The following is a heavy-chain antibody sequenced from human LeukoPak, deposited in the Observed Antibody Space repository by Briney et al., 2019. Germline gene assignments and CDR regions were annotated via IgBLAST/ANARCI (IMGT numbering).Heavy chain of an antibody. CDR1: GGTFSSYA. CDR2: IIPIFGIA. D-gene: IGHD4-23*01. Sequence: GASVKVSCKASGGTFSSYAISWVRQAPGQGLEWMGRIIPIFGIANYAQKFQGRVTITADKSTSTAYMELSSLRSEDTAVYYCASRAYGGGRGNSTYYYGMDVWGKGTTVTVSS. J-gene: IGHJ6*04. CDR3: ASRAYGGGRGNSTYYYGMDV. V-gene: IGHV1-69*04.